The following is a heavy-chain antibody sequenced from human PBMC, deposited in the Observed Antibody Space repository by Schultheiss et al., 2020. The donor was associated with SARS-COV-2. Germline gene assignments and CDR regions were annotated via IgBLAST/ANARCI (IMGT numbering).Heavy chain of an antibody. CDR3: ARHRGYGDYWLDP. D-gene: IGHD4-17*01. CDR1: GGSITNYY. J-gene: IGHJ5*02. Sequence: SETLSLTCTVSGGSITNYYWSWIRQPPGRGLEWIGYIYSNGDTNYNPSLKSRVTISVDTSKNQFSLKLNSVTAADTAVYYCARHRGYGDYWLDPWGQGTLVTVSS. CDR2: IYSNGDT. V-gene: IGHV4-59*01.